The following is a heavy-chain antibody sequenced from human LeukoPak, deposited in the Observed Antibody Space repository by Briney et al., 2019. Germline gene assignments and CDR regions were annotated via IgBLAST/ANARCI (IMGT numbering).Heavy chain of an antibody. CDR1: GGSISRYY. D-gene: IGHD6-13*01. CDR3: ARGLRAAAYDY. J-gene: IGHJ4*02. CDR2: IYHSGST. V-gene: IGHV4-59*10. Sequence: SETLSLTCAVSGGSISRYYWSWIRQPAGKGLEWIGSIYHSGSTYYNPSLKSRVTISVDTSKNQFSLKLSSVTAADTAVYYCARGLRAAAYDYWGQGTLVTVSS.